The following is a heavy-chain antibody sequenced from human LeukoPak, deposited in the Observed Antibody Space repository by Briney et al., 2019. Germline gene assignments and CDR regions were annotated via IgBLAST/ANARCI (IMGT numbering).Heavy chain of an antibody. Sequence: SGGSLRLSCTASGLTFSRHGMHWVRQAPGKGLEWVAVISNDGSKIYYADSVKGRFTISRDNSENSLYLQMNGLRVEYTAVYYWAEDGVWSRFDYSGQGTLVTVSS. CDR2: ISNDGSKI. D-gene: IGHD2-21*01. CDR1: GLTFSRHG. V-gene: IGHV3-30*18. CDR3: AEDGVWSRFDY. J-gene: IGHJ4*02.